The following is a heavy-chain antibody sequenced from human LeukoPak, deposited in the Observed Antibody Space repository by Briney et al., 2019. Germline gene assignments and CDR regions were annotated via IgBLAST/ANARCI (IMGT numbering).Heavy chain of an antibody. Sequence: GGSLSLSCAACGFNFSDYDMHWVRQATGKGLEGVSYIGTAGNTYYTGSVKGRFTISRENANNCLYLQMNSLRAGDTAVYYCARVAKERVGGVYYFDYWGQGTLVTVSS. D-gene: IGHD1-1*01. V-gene: IGHV3-13*01. CDR3: ARVAKERVGGVYYFDY. CDR2: IGTAGNT. CDR1: GFNFSDYD. J-gene: IGHJ4*02.